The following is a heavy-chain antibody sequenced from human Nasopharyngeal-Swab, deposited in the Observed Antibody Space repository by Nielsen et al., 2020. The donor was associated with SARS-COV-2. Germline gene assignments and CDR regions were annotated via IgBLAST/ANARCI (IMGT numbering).Heavy chain of an antibody. CDR2: IWYDGSNK. CDR3: ARGTCDSSGWRPGMDV. Sequence: WIRQPPGKGLGWVAVIWYDGSNKYYADSVKGRFTISRDNSKNTLYLQMNSLRAEDTAVYYCARGTCDSSGWRPGMDVWGQGTTVTVSS. D-gene: IGHD6-19*01. J-gene: IGHJ6*02. V-gene: IGHV3-33*01.